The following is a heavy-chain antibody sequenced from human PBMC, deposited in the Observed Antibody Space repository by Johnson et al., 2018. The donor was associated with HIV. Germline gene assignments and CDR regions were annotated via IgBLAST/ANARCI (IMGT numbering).Heavy chain of an antibody. CDR2: ISGSGGST. V-gene: IGHV3-11*01. J-gene: IGHJ3*01. D-gene: IGHD2-2*01. Sequence: VQLVESGGGLVQPGGSLRLYCAVSGFTFSNFYMSWIRQAPGKGLEWVAYISGSGGSTYYADSVKGRFTISRDNSKNSLYLQMNSLRAEDTAVYYCANDSPLWISSIVWSVAAFNCWGGGTMVTVSS. CDR1: GFTFSNFY. CDR3: ANDSPLWISSIVWSVAAFNC.